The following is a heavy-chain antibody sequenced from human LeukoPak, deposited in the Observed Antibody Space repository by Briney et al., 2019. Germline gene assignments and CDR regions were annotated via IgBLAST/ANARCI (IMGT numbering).Heavy chain of an antibody. CDR1: GGTFSSYA. V-gene: IGHV1-69*01. J-gene: IGHJ5*02. D-gene: IGHD4-17*01. CDR2: IIPIFGTA. Sequence: GASVKVSCKASGGTFSSYAISWVRQAPGQGLEWMGGIIPIFGTANYAQKFQGRVTITADESTSTAYMELSSLRSEDTAVYYCARDCSNDYGDYNYNWFDPWGQGTLVTVSS. CDR3: ARDCSNDYGDYNYNWFDP.